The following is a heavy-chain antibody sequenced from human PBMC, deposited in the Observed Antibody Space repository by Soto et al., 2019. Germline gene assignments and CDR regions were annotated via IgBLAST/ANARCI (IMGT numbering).Heavy chain of an antibody. CDR2: IYYSGST. CDR1: GGSISSSSYY. CDR3: ARSLITMVPAAD. J-gene: IGHJ4*02. V-gene: IGHV4-39*01. Sequence: QLQLQESGPGLVKPSETLSLTCTVSGGSISSSSYYWGWIRQPPGKGLEWIGSIYYSGSTYYNPSLQSRVTISVDTSKNQSSLKLSSVPAADTAVYYCARSLITMVPAADWGQGTLVTVSS. D-gene: IGHD3-10*01.